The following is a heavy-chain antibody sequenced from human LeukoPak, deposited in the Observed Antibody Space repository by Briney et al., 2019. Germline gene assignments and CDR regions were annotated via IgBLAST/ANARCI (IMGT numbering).Heavy chain of an antibody. Sequence: GGSLRLSCAASGCTFSSYGMHWVRQAPGKGLEWVANIWFDGSNKYYADSVKGRFTISRDNSKNTLYLQMNSPRADDTAVYHCAREGYDAFDIWGQGTMVTVSS. CDR3: AREGYDAFDI. CDR1: GCTFSSYG. D-gene: IGHD6-13*01. CDR2: IWFDGSNK. V-gene: IGHV3-33*08. J-gene: IGHJ3*02.